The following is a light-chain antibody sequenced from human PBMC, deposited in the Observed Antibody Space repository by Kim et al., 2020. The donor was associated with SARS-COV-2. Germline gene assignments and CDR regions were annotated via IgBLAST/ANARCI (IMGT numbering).Light chain of an antibody. J-gene: IGLJ2*01. CDR2: TSD. Sequence: QSVLTQPPSASGTPGQTVTISCSGSTSNIESNTVNWYRHLPGTAPKLLIYTSDQRPSGVPDRFSGSKSGTSATLAISGLQSEDEADYYCAAWDDSLNGVVFGGGTQLTVL. CDR3: AAWDDSLNGVV. V-gene: IGLV1-44*01. CDR1: TSNIESNT.